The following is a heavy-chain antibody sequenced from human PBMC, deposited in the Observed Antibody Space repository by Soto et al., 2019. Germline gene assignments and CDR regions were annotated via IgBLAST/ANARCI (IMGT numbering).Heavy chain of an antibody. CDR2: IKSDGSST. CDR1: GFTFSSYW. D-gene: IGHD4-17*01. CDR3: ARPQRSDYGDYSPFDS. V-gene: IGHV3-74*01. J-gene: IGHJ4*02. Sequence: EVQLVESGGGLVQPGGSVRLSCAASGFTFSSYWMHWVRQAPGKGLVWVSRIKSDGSSTGYADSVKGRFTISRDNAQKTMYLQMNRLRAEDTAVYYCARPQRSDYGDYSPFDSWGQGTLVTVYS.